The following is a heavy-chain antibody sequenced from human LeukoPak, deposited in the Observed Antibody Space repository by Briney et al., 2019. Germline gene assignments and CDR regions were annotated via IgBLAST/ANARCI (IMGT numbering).Heavy chain of an antibody. D-gene: IGHD3-16*01. CDR2: IYTSGST. CDR3: ARDQGGFNWFDP. Sequence: SETLSLTCTVSGGSISSGSYYWSWIWQPAGKGLEWIGRIYTSGSTNYNPSLKSRVTISVDTSKNQFSLKLSSVTAADTAVYYCARDQGGFNWFDPWGQGTLVTVSS. V-gene: IGHV4-61*02. CDR1: GGSISSGSYY. J-gene: IGHJ5*02.